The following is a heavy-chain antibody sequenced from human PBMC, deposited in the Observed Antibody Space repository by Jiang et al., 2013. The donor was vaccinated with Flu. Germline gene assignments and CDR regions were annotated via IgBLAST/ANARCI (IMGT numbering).Heavy chain of an antibody. J-gene: IGHJ4*02. V-gene: IGHV4-61*01. CDR1: GGSVSSGSYY. Sequence: GSGLVKPSETLSLTCTVSGGSVSSGSYYWSWIRQPPGKGLEWIGYIYYSGSTNYNPSLKSRVTISVDTSKNQFSLKLSSVTAADTAVYYCARDDSDWYYWGQGTLVTVSS. CDR2: IYYSGST. CDR3: ARDDSDWYY. D-gene: IGHD6-19*01.